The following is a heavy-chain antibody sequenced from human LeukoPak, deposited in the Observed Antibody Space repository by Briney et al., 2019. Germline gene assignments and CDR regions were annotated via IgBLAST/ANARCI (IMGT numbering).Heavy chain of an antibody. V-gene: IGHV4-39*01. Sequence: PSETLSLTCTVSGGSISSSTYYWGWIRQPPGKGLEWIGSIYYSGSTYYNPSLKSRVTISVDASKNRFSLKLSSVTAADTAVYYCARLTYSNYVDYWGQGTLVTVSS. D-gene: IGHD4-11*01. CDR3: ARLTYSNYVDY. CDR1: GGSISSSTYY. J-gene: IGHJ4*02. CDR2: IYYSGST.